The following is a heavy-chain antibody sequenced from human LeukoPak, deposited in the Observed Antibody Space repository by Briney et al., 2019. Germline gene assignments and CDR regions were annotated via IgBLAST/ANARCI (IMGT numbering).Heavy chain of an antibody. V-gene: IGHV1-69*02. J-gene: IGHJ4*02. CDR2: IISFLGIA. Sequence: SVKVSCKASGGTFSTYTISWVRQAPRQGLEWMGRIISFLGIANYAQKFQGRVTITADKSTSTAYMELSSLRSEDTAVYYCARGMAWLEGRDILTPIKEDYFDYWGQGTLVTVSS. D-gene: IGHD3-9*01. CDR3: ARGMAWLEGRDILTPIKEDYFDY. CDR1: GGTFSTYT.